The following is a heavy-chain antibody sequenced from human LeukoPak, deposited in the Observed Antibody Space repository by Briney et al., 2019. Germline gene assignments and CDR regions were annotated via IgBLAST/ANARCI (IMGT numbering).Heavy chain of an antibody. J-gene: IGHJ5*02. CDR2: IYYSGST. CDR3: ARGFSDIVVVPAASGVNWFDP. CDR1: GGSISSGGYY. D-gene: IGHD2-2*01. Sequence: PSQTLSLTCTVSGGSISSGGYYWSWIRQHPGKGLEWIGYIYYSGSTYYNPSLKSRVTISVDTSKNQFSLKLSSVTAADTAVYYCARGFSDIVVVPAASGVNWFDPWGQGTLVTVSS. V-gene: IGHV4-31*03.